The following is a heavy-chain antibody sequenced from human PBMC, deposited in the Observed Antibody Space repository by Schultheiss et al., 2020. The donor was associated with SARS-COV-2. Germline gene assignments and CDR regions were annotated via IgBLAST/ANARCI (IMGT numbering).Heavy chain of an antibody. V-gene: IGHV4-34*01. Sequence: SETLSLTCAVYGGSFSGYYWSWIRQPPGKGLEWIGEINHSGSTNYNPSLKSRVTISVDTSKNQFSLKLSSVTAADTAVYYCARSASPRTTGFDYWGQGTLVTVSS. CDR1: GGSFSGYY. CDR3: ARSASPRTTGFDY. CDR2: INHSGST. D-gene: IGHD4-11*01. J-gene: IGHJ4*02.